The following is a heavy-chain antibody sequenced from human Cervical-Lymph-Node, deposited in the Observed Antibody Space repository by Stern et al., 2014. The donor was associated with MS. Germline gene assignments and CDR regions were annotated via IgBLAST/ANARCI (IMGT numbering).Heavy chain of an antibody. D-gene: IGHD1-26*01. Sequence: QLVQSGGGVVQPGMSLRLSCVASEFPFSQFAMHWVRQAPGKGLEWLASMSYDGGNRFYADSVKGQFTISRDNPRNTLYLQMNGLKPEDTAIYYCAKDSGSGFDYWGQGTLVTVSS. CDR3: AKDSGSGFDY. J-gene: IGHJ4*02. V-gene: IGHV3-30-3*01. CDR1: EFPFSQFA. CDR2: MSYDGGNR.